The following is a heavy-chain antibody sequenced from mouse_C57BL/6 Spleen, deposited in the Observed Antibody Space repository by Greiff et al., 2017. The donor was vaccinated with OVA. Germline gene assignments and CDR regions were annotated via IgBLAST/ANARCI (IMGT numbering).Heavy chain of an antibody. D-gene: IGHD1-1*01. CDR1: GYAFSSYW. CDR2: IYPGDGDT. CDR3: ASYYDGTGAMDY. V-gene: IGHV1-80*01. J-gene: IGHJ4*01. Sequence: VQLQQSGAELVKPGASVKISCKASGYAFSSYWMNWVKQRPGTGLEWIGQIYPGDGDTNYNGKFKGKATLTAAKSSSTAYMQLSSLTSEDSAVYFCASYYDGTGAMDYWGPGTSVTVSS.